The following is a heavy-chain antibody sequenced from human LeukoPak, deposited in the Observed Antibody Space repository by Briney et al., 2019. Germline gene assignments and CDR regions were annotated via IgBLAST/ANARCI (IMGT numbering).Heavy chain of an antibody. CDR1: GGSISSHY. D-gene: IGHD2-21*01. J-gene: IGHJ4*02. Sequence: PSETLSLTCTVSGGSISSHYWSWIRQPPGKGLEWIGYIYYSGSTNYNPSLKSRVTISVDTSKNQFSLKLSSVTAADTAVYYCAQGRYCGGDCYDYWGQGTLVTVSS. CDR2: IYYSGST. CDR3: AQGRYCGGDCYDY. V-gene: IGHV4-59*11.